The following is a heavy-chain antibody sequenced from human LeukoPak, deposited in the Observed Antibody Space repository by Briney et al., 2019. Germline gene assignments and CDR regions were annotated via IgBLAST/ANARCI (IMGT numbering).Heavy chain of an antibody. Sequence: GESLKISCKGSGYSFTSYWICWVRHLPGKGLEWMGIIYPGDSDNRYSASFQGQVTISADKSISTAYLQWNRLKASDTAIYYCAKTGDFSSAFEYWGQGTVVTVSS. J-gene: IGHJ4*02. CDR3: AKTGDFSSAFEY. CDR2: IYPGDSDN. D-gene: IGHD6-6*01. CDR1: GYSFTSYW. V-gene: IGHV5-51*01.